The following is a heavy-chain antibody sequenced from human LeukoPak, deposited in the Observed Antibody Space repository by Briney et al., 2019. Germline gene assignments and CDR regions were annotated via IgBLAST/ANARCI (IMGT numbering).Heavy chain of an antibody. CDR3: ARCLGYCSSTSCYAYYYFDY. CDR1: GFTFSSYE. Sequence: GGSLRLSCAASGFTFSSYEMNWVRQAPGKGLEWVSYISSSGSTIYYADSVKGRFTISRDNAKNSLYLQMNSLRAEDTAVYYCARCLGYCSSTSCYAYYYFDYWGQGTLVTVSS. J-gene: IGHJ4*02. V-gene: IGHV3-48*03. D-gene: IGHD2-2*01. CDR2: ISSSGSTI.